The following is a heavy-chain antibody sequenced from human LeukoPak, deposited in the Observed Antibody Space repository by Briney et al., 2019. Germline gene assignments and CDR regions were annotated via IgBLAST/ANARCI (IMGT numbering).Heavy chain of an antibody. Sequence: SQTLSLTCTVSGGSISSGGYYWSWIRQPPGKGLEWIEYIYYSGSTYYNPSLKSRVTISVDTSKNQFSLKLSSVTAADTAVYYCARGGSGYSPFDYWGQGTLVTVSS. D-gene: IGHD3-22*01. CDR2: IYYSGST. CDR1: GGSISSGGYY. V-gene: IGHV4-30-4*08. CDR3: ARGGSGYSPFDY. J-gene: IGHJ4*02.